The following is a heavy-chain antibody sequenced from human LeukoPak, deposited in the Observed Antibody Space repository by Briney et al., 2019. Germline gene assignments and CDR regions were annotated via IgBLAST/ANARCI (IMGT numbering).Heavy chain of an antibody. J-gene: IGHJ4*02. Sequence: GSLRLSCAASGVTLSDHHMDWVRQAPGKGLEWVGRVRSKASNYATVFAESMEGRFTISRDDSKNTVYLHMNSLKSEDTAVYYCTRGFSDYFDYWGQGTLVTVSS. CDR2: VRSKASNYAT. D-gene: IGHD2/OR15-2a*01. CDR3: TRGFSDYFDY. V-gene: IGHV3-73*01. CDR1: GVTLSDHH.